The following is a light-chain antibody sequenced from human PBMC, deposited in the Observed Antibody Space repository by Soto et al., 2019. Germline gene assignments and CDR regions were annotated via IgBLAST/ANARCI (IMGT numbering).Light chain of an antibody. CDR3: QQYGSSPTWT. V-gene: IGKV3-20*01. CDR1: QSVSSSY. J-gene: IGKJ1*01. CDR2: GAS. Sequence: EIVLTQSPGTLSLSPGERATLSCRASQSVSSSYLAWYQQKPGQAPRLLIYGASSRATGIPDRFSGSGSGTDFNLTISRLEPEDFAVYYCQQYGSSPTWTCGQGTKVEIK.